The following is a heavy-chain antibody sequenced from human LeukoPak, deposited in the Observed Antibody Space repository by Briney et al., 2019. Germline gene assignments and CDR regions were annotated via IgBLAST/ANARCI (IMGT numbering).Heavy chain of an antibody. Sequence: GGSLRLSCAASGFTFSSYWMSWVRQAPGKGLEWVANIKQDGSEKYYVDSVKGRFTISRDNAKSSLYLQMNSLRAEDTAVYYCARDTDYKAVTGAFDIWGQGTMVTVSS. CDR1: GFTFSSYW. J-gene: IGHJ3*02. CDR3: ARDTDYKAVTGAFDI. V-gene: IGHV3-7*01. CDR2: IKQDGSEK. D-gene: IGHD4-11*01.